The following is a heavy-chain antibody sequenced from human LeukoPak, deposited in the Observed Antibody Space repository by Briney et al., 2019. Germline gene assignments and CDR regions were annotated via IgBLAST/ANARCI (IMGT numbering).Heavy chain of an antibody. CDR1: GFTFSAFW. D-gene: IGHD5-24*01. CDR2: INTDGTTT. Sequence: GGSLRLSCAASGFTFSAFWMHWVRQAPGKGLVWVSRINTDGTTTTYADSVKGRFTISRDNAKNTLYLQMDSLRAEDTAVYYCAKENDRAKATIWGSWTPWGQGTLVTVSS. CDR3: AKENDRAKATIWGSWTP. V-gene: IGHV3-74*03. J-gene: IGHJ5*02.